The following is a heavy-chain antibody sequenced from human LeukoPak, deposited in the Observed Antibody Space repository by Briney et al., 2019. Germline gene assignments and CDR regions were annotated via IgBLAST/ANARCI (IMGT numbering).Heavy chain of an antibody. CDR1: GFTFSSYW. CDR3: ARDNVRKDDY. V-gene: IGHV3-7*01. D-gene: IGHD2-8*01. CDR2: IKQDASGE. J-gene: IGHJ4*02. Sequence: PGGSLRLSCAASGFTFSSYWMSWVRQAPGKGLEWVAGIKQDASGEYYLDSVRGRFTISRDNAKNSLYLQMNSLRAEDTAVYYCARDNVRKDDYWGQGTLLAVSS.